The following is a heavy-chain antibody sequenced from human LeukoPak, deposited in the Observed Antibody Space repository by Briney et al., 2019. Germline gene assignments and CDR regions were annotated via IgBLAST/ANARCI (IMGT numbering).Heavy chain of an antibody. Sequence: GGSLRLSCAASGFTVSSNCMSWVRQAPGKGPECVSVIYPGGSTYYADSVKGRFTISRDDSKNTLYLQMNSLRAEDTAVYYCARESSGYYLDYWGQGTLVTVSS. CDR1: GFTVSSNC. V-gene: IGHV3-53*01. CDR2: IYPGGST. CDR3: ARESSGYYLDY. D-gene: IGHD6-25*01. J-gene: IGHJ4*02.